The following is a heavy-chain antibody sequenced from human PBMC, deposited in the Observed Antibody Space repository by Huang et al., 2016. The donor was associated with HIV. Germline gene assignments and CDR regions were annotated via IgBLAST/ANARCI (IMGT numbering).Heavy chain of an antibody. V-gene: IGHV2-5*01. CDR1: GFSLNTSGVG. J-gene: IGHJ4*02. CDR2: IYWYDDT. D-gene: IGHD2-15*01. Sequence: QITLKESGPTLVKPTQTLTLACTFSGFSLNTSGVGVAWIRQPPGKALEWLALIYWYDDTRYRPSLKSRLTISKDPSNNQVVLTMTNMDPVDTASYFCAHIGDIFAAYSPEYFDYWGQGALVTVSS. CDR3: AHIGDIFAAYSPEYFDY.